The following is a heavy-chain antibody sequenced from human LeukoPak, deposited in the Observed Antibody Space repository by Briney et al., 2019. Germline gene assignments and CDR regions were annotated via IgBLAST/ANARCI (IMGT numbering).Heavy chain of an antibody. J-gene: IGHJ4*02. CDR3: ARLRVSRGDNYFDY. CDR2: IYHSGST. V-gene: IGHV4-38-2*01. CDR1: GYSFSSGYY. Sequence: NPSETLSLTCAVSGYSFSSGYYWGWIRQPPGKGLEWIGSIYHSGSTYYNPSLKSRVTISVDTSKNQFSLKLSSVTAADTAVYYCARLRVSRGDNYFDYWGQGTLVTVSS. D-gene: IGHD3-16*01.